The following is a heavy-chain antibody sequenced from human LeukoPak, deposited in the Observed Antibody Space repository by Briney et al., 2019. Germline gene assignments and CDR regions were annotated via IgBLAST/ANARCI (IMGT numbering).Heavy chain of an antibody. CDR2: IYTSGST. CDR3: ARERWLHNGVYYYYYYMDV. CDR1: GGSIGSGSYY. J-gene: IGHJ6*03. V-gene: IGHV4-61*02. D-gene: IGHD5-24*01. Sequence: SETLSLTCTVSGGSIGSGSYYWSWIRQPAGKGLEWIGRIYTSGSTNYNPSLKSRVTISVDTSKNQFSLKLSSVTAADTAVYYCARERWLHNGVYYYYYYMDVWGKGTTVTISS.